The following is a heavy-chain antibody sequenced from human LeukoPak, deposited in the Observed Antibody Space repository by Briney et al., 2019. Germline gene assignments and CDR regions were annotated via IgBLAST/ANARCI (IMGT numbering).Heavy chain of an antibody. Sequence: SETLSLTCTVSGGSISSGGYYWSWIRQHPGKGLEWIGYIFYSGNTYYNPSLKSRVTISVDTSKNQFSLNLSSATAADTAVYYCARVYYGSGSYRNFDYWGQGTLVTVPS. V-gene: IGHV4-31*03. CDR2: IFYSGNT. CDR3: ARVYYGSGSYRNFDY. CDR1: GGSISSGGYY. J-gene: IGHJ4*02. D-gene: IGHD3-10*01.